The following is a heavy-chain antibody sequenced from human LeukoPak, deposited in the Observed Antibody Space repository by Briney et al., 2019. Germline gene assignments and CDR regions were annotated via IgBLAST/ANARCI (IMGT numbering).Heavy chain of an antibody. CDR1: GGSISSGGYS. CDR2: NYHSGST. D-gene: IGHD3-22*01. V-gene: IGHV4-30-2*01. J-gene: IGHJ3*02. CDR3: ARGYYYDSSGPGAFDI. Sequence: SETLSLTCAVSGGSISSGGYSWSWIRQPTGKGMEWIVYNYHSGSTYYNPSLKSRVTISVDRSKNQFSLKLSSVTAADTAVYYCARGYYYDSSGPGAFDIWGQGTMVTVSS.